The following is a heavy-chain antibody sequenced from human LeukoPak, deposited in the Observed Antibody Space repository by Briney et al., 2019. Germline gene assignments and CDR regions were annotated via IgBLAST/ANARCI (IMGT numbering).Heavy chain of an antibody. CDR3: ARESAAGAYMDV. D-gene: IGHD3-10*01. V-gene: IGHV4-4*07. CDR1: GGSISSYY. J-gene: IGHJ6*03. Sequence: SVTLSLTCTVSGGSISSYYWSWIRQPAGKGLEWIGRIYTSGSTNYNPSLKSRVTMSVDTSKNQFSLKLSSVTAADTAVYYCARESAAGAYMDVWGKGTTVTVSS. CDR2: IYTSGST.